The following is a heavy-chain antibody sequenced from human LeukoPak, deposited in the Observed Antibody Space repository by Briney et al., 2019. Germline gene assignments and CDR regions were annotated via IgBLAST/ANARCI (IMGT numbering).Heavy chain of an antibody. CDR2: INSDGSTT. CDR3: ARMYYHDSSDYYWAPDY. CDR1: GFTFSSYW. D-gene: IGHD3-22*01. V-gene: IGHV3-74*01. J-gene: IGHJ4*02. Sequence: GGSLRLSCAASGFTFSSYWMHWVRHAPGKGLVWVSRINSDGSTTSYADSVKGRFTISRDNAKNTLYLQMNSLRAEDTAVYYCARMYYHDSSDYYWAPDYWGQGTLVTVSS.